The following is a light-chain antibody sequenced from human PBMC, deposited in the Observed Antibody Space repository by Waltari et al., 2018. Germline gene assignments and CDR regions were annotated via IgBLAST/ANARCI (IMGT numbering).Light chain of an antibody. CDR3: QQYYRTPLT. J-gene: IGKJ4*01. V-gene: IGKV4-1*01. CDR2: WAS. CDR1: QSVLYSSNNKNY. Sequence: IVMTQSPESLAVSLGERATINCKSSQSVLYSSNNKNYLAWYQQKPGQPPKLLIYWASTRESGVPDRFSGSGSGTYFTLIISSLQAEDVAVYYCQQYYRTPLTFGGGTKVEIK.